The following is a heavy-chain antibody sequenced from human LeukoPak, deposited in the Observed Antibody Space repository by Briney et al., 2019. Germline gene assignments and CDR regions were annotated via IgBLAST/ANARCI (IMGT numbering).Heavy chain of an antibody. CDR3: ASSNGYSSGWYLPITDY. D-gene: IGHD6-19*01. J-gene: IGHJ4*02. Sequence: SVKVSCKASGGTFSSSAISWVRQAPGQGLEWMGGIIPIFGTANYAQKFQGRVTITADKSTSTAYMELSSLRSEDTAVYYCASSNGYSSGWYLPITDYWGQGTLVTVSS. CDR2: IIPIFGTA. V-gene: IGHV1-69*06. CDR1: GGTFSSSA.